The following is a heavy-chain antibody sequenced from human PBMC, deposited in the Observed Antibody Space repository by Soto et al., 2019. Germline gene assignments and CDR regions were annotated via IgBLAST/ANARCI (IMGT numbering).Heavy chain of an antibody. CDR2: IYPGDSYT. CDR1: GYSFTSYW. CDR3: ARQTAPVGATTYYYGMDV. Sequence: EPMKTCGKGSGYSFTSYWIGWVRQIPGKGLEWMGIIYPGDSYTRYSPSFQGQVTISADKSISTAYLQWSSLKASDTAMYYCARQTAPVGATTYYYGMDVWGQGTTVTVSS. V-gene: IGHV5-51*01. J-gene: IGHJ6*02. D-gene: IGHD1-26*01.